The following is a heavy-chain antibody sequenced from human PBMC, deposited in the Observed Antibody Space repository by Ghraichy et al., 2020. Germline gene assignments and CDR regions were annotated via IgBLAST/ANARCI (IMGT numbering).Heavy chain of an antibody. CDR1: GGSISSGGYY. CDR3: ARDLMNDGGPSGWFDP. J-gene: IGHJ5*02. Sequence: LSLTCTVSGGSISSGGYYWSWIRQHPGKGLEWIGYIYYSGSTYYNPSLKSRVTISVDTSKNQFSLKLSSVTAADTAVYYCARDLMNDGGPSGWFDPWGQGTLVTVSS. CDR2: IYYSGST. V-gene: IGHV4-31*03. D-gene: IGHD1-1*01.